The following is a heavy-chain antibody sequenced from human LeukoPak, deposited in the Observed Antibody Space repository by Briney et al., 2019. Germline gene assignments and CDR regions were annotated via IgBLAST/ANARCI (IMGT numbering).Heavy chain of an antibody. CDR1: GFTFSTYW. CDR2: IKQDGSEK. Sequence: TGGSLRLSCAASGFTFSTYWKSWVRQAPGKGLEWVANIKQDGSEKYYVDSVKGRFTISRDNAENSLYLQMNSLRAEDTAVYYCARDRYCSSTSCYIGNFDSWGQGTLVTVSS. D-gene: IGHD2-2*01. CDR3: ARDRYCSSTSCYIGNFDS. V-gene: IGHV3-7*01. J-gene: IGHJ4*02.